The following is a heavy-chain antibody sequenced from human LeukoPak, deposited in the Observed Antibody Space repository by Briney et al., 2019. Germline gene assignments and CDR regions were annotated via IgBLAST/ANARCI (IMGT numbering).Heavy chain of an antibody. CDR1: GGSISSGSYY. CDR3: ARHHSGYTFDY. D-gene: IGHD3-22*01. Sequence: SQTLSLTCTVSGGSISSGSYYWRWIRQPAGKGLEWIGRIYTSGSTNYNPSLKSRVTISVDTSKNQFSLKLSSVTAADTAVYYCARHHSGYTFDYWGQGTLVTVSS. CDR2: IYTSGST. V-gene: IGHV4-61*02. J-gene: IGHJ4*02.